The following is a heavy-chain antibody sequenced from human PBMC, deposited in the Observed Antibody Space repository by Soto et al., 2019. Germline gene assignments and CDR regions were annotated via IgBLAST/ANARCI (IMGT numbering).Heavy chain of an antibody. CDR3: ARAVPYSVGARLDY. D-gene: IGHD1-26*01. Sequence: QVQLLQSGAEVKKPGASVKVSCKVSGYSFSNYGITWVRQAPGQGLEWTGWISVYDGKTAYAQKVQDRVTVTIDTSTSTAYMELRSLRSDDTAVYHCARAVPYSVGARLDYWGQGTLVTVSS. V-gene: IGHV1-18*01. J-gene: IGHJ4*02. CDR1: GYSFSNYG. CDR2: ISVYDGKT.